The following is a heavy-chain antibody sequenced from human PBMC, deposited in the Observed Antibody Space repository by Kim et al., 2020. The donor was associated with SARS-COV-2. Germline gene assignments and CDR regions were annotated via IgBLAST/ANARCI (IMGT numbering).Heavy chain of an antibody. D-gene: IGHD4-17*01. CDR3: ARELTVTTFNY. V-gene: IGHV3-33*01. Sequence: KYYGGSVKGRFTISRDNSKNTLYLQVNSLRAEDTAVYYCARELTVTTFNYWGQGTLVTVSS. CDR2: K. J-gene: IGHJ4*02.